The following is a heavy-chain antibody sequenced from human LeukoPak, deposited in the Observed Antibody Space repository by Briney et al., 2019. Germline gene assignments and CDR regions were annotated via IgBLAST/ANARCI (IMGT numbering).Heavy chain of an antibody. CDR2: IKGNADGGTI. D-gene: IGHD2-2*01. J-gene: IGHJ4*02. Sequence: GGSLRLSCAASGFPFSFAWMRWVRQAPGKGLEWVGRIKGNADGGTIDYTAPVTGRFTISKDDSKNTLLLPMNSPIAEETARYYCSAAYCSSGACYDYFDSWGQGALVTVSS. V-gene: IGHV3-15*01. CDR3: SAAYCSSGACYDYFDS. CDR1: GFPFSFAW.